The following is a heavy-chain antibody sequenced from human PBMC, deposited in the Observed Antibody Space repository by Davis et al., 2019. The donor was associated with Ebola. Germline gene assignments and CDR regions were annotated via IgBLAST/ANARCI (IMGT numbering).Heavy chain of an antibody. V-gene: IGHV1-18*04. D-gene: IGHD1-1*01. Sequence: ASVKVSCKASGYTFTSYYMHWVRQAPGQGLEWMGWINPHNGNTNYAHNVQGRVTMTTDTSTSTAYMEVGSLRSDDTAVYYCARAQFPTTSDHWGQGTLVTVSS. CDR2: INPHNGNT. J-gene: IGHJ4*02. CDR1: GYTFTSYY. CDR3: ARAQFPTTSDH.